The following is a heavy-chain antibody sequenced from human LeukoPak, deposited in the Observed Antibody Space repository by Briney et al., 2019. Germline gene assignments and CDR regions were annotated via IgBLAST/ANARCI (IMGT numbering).Heavy chain of an antibody. Sequence: GGSLRLSCAASGFTVITNDMTWVRRAPGKGLEWVSVLYSDGNTKYADSVQGRFTISRDNSKNTLYLEMNSLSPDDTAVYYCARGVEPLAANTLAYWGQGALVTVSS. J-gene: IGHJ4*02. CDR2: LYSDGNT. CDR1: GFTVITND. V-gene: IGHV3-53*01. CDR3: ARGVEPLAANTLAY. D-gene: IGHD1-14*01.